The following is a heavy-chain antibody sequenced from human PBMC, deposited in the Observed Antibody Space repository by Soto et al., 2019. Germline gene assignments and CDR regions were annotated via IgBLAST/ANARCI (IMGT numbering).Heavy chain of an antibody. CDR2: IYYSGST. CDR3: ARVNDFWTGYYSTNWFDP. J-gene: IGHJ5*02. V-gene: IGHV4-59*01. Sequence: PSETLSLTCTVSVGSISSYYWTWIRQPPGKGLEWIGYIYYSGSTNHNPSLKSRVTISVDTSKNQFSLKLSSVTAADTAVYYCARVNDFWTGYYSTNWFDPWGQGTLVTVSS. D-gene: IGHD3-3*01. CDR1: VGSISSYY.